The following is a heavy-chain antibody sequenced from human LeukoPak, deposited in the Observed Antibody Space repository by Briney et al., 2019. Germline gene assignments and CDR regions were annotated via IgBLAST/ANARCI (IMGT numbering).Heavy chain of an antibody. V-gene: IGHV3-7*05. Sequence: GGSLRLSCAASGFTFSNYGMHWVRQTPEKGLEWVANINPDGSEQQYVDSVRGQFSSSRDNAKNSLYLQMNSLRAEDTAVYYCARGGVSRAAFDLWGQGTMVTVSS. D-gene: IGHD3-16*01. J-gene: IGHJ3*01. CDR2: INPDGSEQ. CDR3: ARGGVSRAAFDL. CDR1: GFTFSNYG.